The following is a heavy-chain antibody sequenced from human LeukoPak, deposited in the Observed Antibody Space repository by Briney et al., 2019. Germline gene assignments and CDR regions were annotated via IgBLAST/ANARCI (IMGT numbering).Heavy chain of an antibody. D-gene: IGHD1-14*01. CDR2: IKQDGSEK. CDR1: GFTFSNYV. V-gene: IGHV3-7*03. CDR3: ARDKPRPFLSRRTPRVAFDI. Sequence: GGSLRLSCAASGFTFSNYVMNWVRQAPGEGLEWVANIKQDGSEKYYVDSVKGRFTISRDNAKNSLYLQMNSLRAEDTAVYYCARDKPRPFLSRRTPRVAFDIWGQGTMVTVSS. J-gene: IGHJ3*02.